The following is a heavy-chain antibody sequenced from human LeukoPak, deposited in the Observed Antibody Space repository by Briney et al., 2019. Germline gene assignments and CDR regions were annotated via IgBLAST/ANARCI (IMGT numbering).Heavy chain of an antibody. CDR1: GFTFSSYS. V-gene: IGHV3-21*01. CDR3: ARDASPFEELLLGWFDP. J-gene: IGHJ5*02. CDR2: ISSSSSYI. Sequence: GGSLRLSCAASGFTFSSYSMNWVRQAPGKGLEWVSSISSSSSYIYYADSVKGRFTISRDNAKNSLYLQMNSLRAEDTAVYYCARDASPFEELLLGWFDPWGQGTLVTVSS. D-gene: IGHD3-10*01.